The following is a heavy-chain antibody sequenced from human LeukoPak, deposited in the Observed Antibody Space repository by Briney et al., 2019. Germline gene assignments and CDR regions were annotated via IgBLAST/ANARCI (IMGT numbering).Heavy chain of an antibody. CDR1: GGSPTSGSYY. D-gene: IGHD6-13*01. CDR3: ARDLQLGEYYYYYYMDV. CDR2: IHISGSP. V-gene: IGHV4-61*02. J-gene: IGHJ6*03. Sequence: ASETLSLTCTVSGGSPTSGSYYWNWLRQPAGKGLEWIGRIHISGSPNYNPSLKSRVTMSVDTSKNQFSLKLSSVTAADTAVYYCARDLQLGEYYYYYYMDVWGKGTTVTISS.